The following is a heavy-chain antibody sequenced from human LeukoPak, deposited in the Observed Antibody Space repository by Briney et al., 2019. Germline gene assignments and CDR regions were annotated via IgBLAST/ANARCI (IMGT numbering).Heavy chain of an antibody. CDR2: IYSGGST. CDR3: ARDWPGDNWFDP. V-gene: IGHV3-66*02. D-gene: IGHD3/OR15-3a*01. J-gene: IGHJ5*02. Sequence: PGGSLRLSCAASGVTVSSNYMSWVRQAPGKGLEWVSVIYSGGSTYYADSVKGRFTISRDNSKNTLYLQMNSLRAEDTAVYYCARDWPGDNWFDPWGQGTLVTVSS. CDR1: GVTVSSNY.